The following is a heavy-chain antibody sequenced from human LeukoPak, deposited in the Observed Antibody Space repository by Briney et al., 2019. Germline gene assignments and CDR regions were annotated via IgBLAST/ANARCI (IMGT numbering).Heavy chain of an antibody. J-gene: IGHJ5*02. D-gene: IGHD6-13*01. CDR2: INHSGST. Sequence: SETLSLTCAVYGGSFSGYYWNWIRQSPGKGLEWIGEINHSGSTNYDPSLKSRVTISVDTSKNQFSLKLSSATAADTAVYYCARPRIAAAGIFWFDPWGQGTLVTVSS. CDR3: ARPRIAAAGIFWFDP. V-gene: IGHV4-34*01. CDR1: GGSFSGYY.